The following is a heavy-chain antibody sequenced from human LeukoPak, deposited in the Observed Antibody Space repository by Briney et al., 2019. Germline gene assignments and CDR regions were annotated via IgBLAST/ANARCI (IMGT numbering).Heavy chain of an antibody. CDR2: ISAYNGNT. CDR1: GYTFTSYG. Sequence: ASVKVSCKASGYTFTSYGISWVRQAPGQGLEWMGWISAYNGNTNYAQKLQGRVTMTTDTSTSTAYMELSSLRSEDTAVYYCATGIAAAGRGDIDYWGQGTLVTVSS. CDR3: ATGIAAAGRGDIDY. V-gene: IGHV1-18*01. D-gene: IGHD6-13*01. J-gene: IGHJ4*02.